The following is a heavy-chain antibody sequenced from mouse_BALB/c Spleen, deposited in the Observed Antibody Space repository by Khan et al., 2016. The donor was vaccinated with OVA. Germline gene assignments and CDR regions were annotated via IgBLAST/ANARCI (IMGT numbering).Heavy chain of an antibody. Sequence: QLEESGPGLVKPSQSLSLTCTVTGYSITSDYAWNWIRQFPGNKLEWMGHISYSGNTKYNPSLKSRISITRDPSKNQFFLQLNSVTTEDTATYYCARIYGGDFDYWGQGTTLTVAS. J-gene: IGHJ2*01. D-gene: IGHD1-1*01. CDR2: ISYSGNT. V-gene: IGHV3-2*02. CDR3: ARIYGGDFDY. CDR1: GYSITSDYA.